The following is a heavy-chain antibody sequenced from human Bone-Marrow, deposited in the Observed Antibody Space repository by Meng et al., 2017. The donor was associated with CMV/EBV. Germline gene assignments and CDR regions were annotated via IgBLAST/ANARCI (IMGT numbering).Heavy chain of an antibody. J-gene: IGHJ4*02. D-gene: IGHD6-6*01. V-gene: IGHV3-30*02. Sequence: GESLKISCAASGFTFSSYGMHWVRQAPGKGLEWVAFIRYDGSNKYYADSVKGRFTISRDNAKNSLYLQMNSPRAEDTAVYYCARGYSSSSFDYWGQGTLVTVSS. CDR2: IRYDGSNK. CDR1: GFTFSSYG. CDR3: ARGYSSSSFDY.